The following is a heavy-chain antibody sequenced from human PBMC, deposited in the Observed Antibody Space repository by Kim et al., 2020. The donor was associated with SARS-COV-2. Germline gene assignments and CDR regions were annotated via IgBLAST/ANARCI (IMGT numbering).Heavy chain of an antibody. CDR3: ARDGPMYYYDSSGYYVDLEFDP. CDR2: INPNSGGT. V-gene: IGHV1-2*06. D-gene: IGHD3-22*01. J-gene: IGHJ5*02. Sequence: ASVKVSCKASGYTFTGYYMHWVRQAPGQGLEWMGRINPNSGGTNYAQKFQGRVTMTRDTSISTAYMELSRLRSDDTAVYYCARDGPMYYYDSSGYYVDLEFDPWGQGTLVTVSS. CDR1: GYTFTGYY.